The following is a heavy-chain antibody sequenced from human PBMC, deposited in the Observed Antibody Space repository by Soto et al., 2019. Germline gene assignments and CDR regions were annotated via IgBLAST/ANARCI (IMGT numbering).Heavy chain of an antibody. D-gene: IGHD2-2*01. J-gene: IGHJ6*02. Sequence: QVQLVQSGAEVKKPGSSVKVSCKGSGDTFNSYTVTWVRQAPGQGLEWMGRIIPIFGIASYAQNFQGRVTITAGKSTTTAGRESSSLRSQDTAMYYGARDSGGPDVIPGAITAMDVWGQGTSVNVS. CDR2: IIPIFGIA. V-gene: IGHV1-69*02. CDR3: ARDSGGPDVIPGAITAMDV. CDR1: GDTFNSYT.